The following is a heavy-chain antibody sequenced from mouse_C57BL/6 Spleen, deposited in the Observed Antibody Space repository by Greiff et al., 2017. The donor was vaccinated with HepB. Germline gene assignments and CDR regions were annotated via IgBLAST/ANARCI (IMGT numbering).Heavy chain of an antibody. V-gene: IGHV1-42*01. D-gene: IGHD1-1*01. CDR3: ARGMYYYGSSWYFDV. J-gene: IGHJ1*03. Sequence: EVQLQQSGPELVKPGASVKISCKASGYSFTGYYMHWVKQSPEKSLEWIGEINPSTGGTTYNQKFKAKATLTVDKSSSTAYMQLKSLTSEDSAVYYCARGMYYYGSSWYFDVWGKGTTVTVSS. CDR2: INPSTGGT. CDR1: GYSFTGYY.